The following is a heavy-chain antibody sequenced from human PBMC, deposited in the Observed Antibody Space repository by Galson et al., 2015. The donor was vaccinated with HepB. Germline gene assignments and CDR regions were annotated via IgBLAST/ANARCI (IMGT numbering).Heavy chain of an antibody. V-gene: IGHV3-21*01. D-gene: IGHD6-19*01. J-gene: IGHJ4*02. CDR3: ARAPWGESGWDKYYFDY. CDR2: ISSSGSYI. CDR1: GFTFSSYS. Sequence: SLRLSCAASGFTFSSYSMNWVRQAPGKGLEWVSSISSSGSYIYYADSVKGRFTISRDNAKNSLYLQMNSLRAEDTAVYYCARAPWGESGWDKYYFDYWGQGTLVTVSS.